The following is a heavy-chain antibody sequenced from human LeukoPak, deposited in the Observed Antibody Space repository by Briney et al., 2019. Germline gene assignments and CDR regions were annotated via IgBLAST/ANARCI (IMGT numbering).Heavy chain of an antibody. CDR1: GGSISGSISNYY. CDR2: VYYTGST. V-gene: IGHV4-59*08. Sequence: SETLSLTCTVSGGSISGSISNYYWSWIRQPPGKGLEWIGYVYYTGSTTYNPSFQSRVTISVDTSKNQFSLKLSSVTAADTAVYYCARQGGIKYYYDSSGYPRDQGGHFDYWGQGTLVTISS. CDR3: ARQGGIKYYYDSSGYPRDQGGHFDY. J-gene: IGHJ4*02. D-gene: IGHD3-22*01.